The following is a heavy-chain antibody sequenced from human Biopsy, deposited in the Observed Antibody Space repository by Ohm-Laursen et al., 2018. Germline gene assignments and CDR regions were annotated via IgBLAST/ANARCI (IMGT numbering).Heavy chain of an antibody. CDR2: INPSGSTT. J-gene: IGHJ4*02. V-gene: IGHV1-46*01. CDR1: GYSFTSYY. CDR3: ARNTGWYGDLYYFDY. Sequence: VASVKVSCKASGYSFTSYYMHWVRQAPGQGLEWMGMINPSGSTTSYPQIFQGRVTMTRDTSKSTVYMGLSSLRSADTAVYFCARNTGWYGDLYYFDYWGQGTLVTVSS. D-gene: IGHD6-19*01.